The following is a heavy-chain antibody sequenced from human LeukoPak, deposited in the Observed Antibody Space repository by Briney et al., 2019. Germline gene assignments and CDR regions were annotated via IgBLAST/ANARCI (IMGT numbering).Heavy chain of an antibody. D-gene: IGHD6-19*01. CDR1: GFTFSSYS. CDR3: AKTKDSSGCVDY. CDR2: ISGSGGST. V-gene: IGHV3-23*01. J-gene: IGHJ4*02. Sequence: GGSLRLSCAASGFTFSSYSMNWVRQAPGKGLEWVSAISGSGGSTYYADSVKGRFTISRDNSKNTLYLQMNSLRAEDTAVYYCAKTKDSSGCVDYWGQGTLVTVSS.